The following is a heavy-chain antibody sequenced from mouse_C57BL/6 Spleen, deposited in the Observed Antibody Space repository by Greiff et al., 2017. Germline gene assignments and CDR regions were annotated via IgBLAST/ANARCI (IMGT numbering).Heavy chain of an antibody. J-gene: IGHJ2*01. D-gene: IGHD4-1*02. Sequence: QVQLQQSGAELARPGASVKLSCKASGYTFTSYGISWVKQRTGQGLEWIGEIYPRSGNTYYNEKFKGKATLTADKSSSTAYMGLRSLTSEDSAVYFCARGGNNWDLDYWGQGTTLTVSS. CDR1: GYTFTSYG. V-gene: IGHV1-81*01. CDR2: IYPRSGNT. CDR3: ARGGNNWDLDY.